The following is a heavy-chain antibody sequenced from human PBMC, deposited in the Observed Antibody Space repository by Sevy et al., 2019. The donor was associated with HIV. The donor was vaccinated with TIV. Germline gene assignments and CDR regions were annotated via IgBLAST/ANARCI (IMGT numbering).Heavy chain of an antibody. CDR3: ARAPGIFGPEYFLH. CDR2: FNPNSGDT. D-gene: IGHD3-3*01. CDR1: GYTFTVYY. J-gene: IGHJ1*01. V-gene: IGHV1-2*02. Sequence: ASVKVSCEASGYTFTVYYLHWVRQAPGQELEWMGWFNPNSGDTNYAQKFQGRVTMTSDTSIGTAYMELSRLKSDDTAVYYCARAPGIFGPEYFLHWGQGTLVTVSS.